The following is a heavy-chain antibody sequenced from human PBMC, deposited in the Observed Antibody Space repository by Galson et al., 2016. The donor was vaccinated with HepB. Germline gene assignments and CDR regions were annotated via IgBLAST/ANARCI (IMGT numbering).Heavy chain of an antibody. CDR1: GGPFSTYA. J-gene: IGHJ6*02. Sequence: SVKVSCKASGGPFSTYALSWVRQAPGQGLEWVGGIVPILRTPSYAQRLKGKVTITADEATSTVYMELRSLTYRDTAVYYCVRPHASGRLSHYYGIDVWGQGPTVTVSS. CDR3: VRPHASGRLSHYYGIDV. V-gene: IGHV1-69*13. CDR2: IVPILRTP. D-gene: IGHD3-10*01.